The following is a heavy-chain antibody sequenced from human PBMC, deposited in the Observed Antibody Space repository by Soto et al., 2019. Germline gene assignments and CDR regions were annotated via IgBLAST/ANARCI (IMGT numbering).Heavy chain of an antibody. V-gene: IGHV3-11*01. CDR2: ISGSGTTI. D-gene: IGHD2-21*02. J-gene: IGHJ4*02. CDR3: ARDNYGGPNCYSGFFDY. Sequence: GGSLRLSCAGSGFTFSDYYMSWIRQAPGKGLEWVSYISGSGTTIYSADSVRGRFTISRDNTKNSLYLQMNSLRAQDTAVYYCARDNYGGPNCYSGFFDYVGQGNPVAVST. CDR1: GFTFSDYY.